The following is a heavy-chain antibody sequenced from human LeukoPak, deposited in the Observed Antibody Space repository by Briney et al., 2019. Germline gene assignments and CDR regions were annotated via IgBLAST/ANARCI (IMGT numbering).Heavy chain of an antibody. V-gene: IGHV1-2*02. CDR3: ARWNTVDTATRAWGY. Sequence: ASVKVSCKASGYAFTGYYMHWVRQAPGQGLEWMGWINPNSGGTNYAQKFQGRVTMTRDTSISTAYMELSRLRSDDTAVYYCARWNTVDTATRAWGYWGQGTLVTVSS. CDR2: INPNSGGT. J-gene: IGHJ4*02. D-gene: IGHD5-18*01. CDR1: GYAFTGYY.